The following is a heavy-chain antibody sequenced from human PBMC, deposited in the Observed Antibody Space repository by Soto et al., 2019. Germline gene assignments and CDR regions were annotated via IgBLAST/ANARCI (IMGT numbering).Heavy chain of an antibody. V-gene: IGHV4-59*01. D-gene: IGHD5-18*01. CDR3: ARDSPAMFFDY. CDR1: GGSISSYY. J-gene: IGHJ4*02. Sequence: SETLSLTCTVSGGSISSYYWSWIRQPPGKGLEWIGYIYYSGSTNYNPSLKSRVTISVDTSKNQFSLKLSSVTAADTAVYYCARDSPAMFFDYLGQGSLVTVSS. CDR2: IYYSGST.